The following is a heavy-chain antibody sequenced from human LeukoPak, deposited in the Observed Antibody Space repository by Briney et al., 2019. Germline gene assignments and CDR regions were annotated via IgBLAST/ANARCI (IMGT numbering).Heavy chain of an antibody. V-gene: IGHV3-7*01. D-gene: IGHD6-13*01. Sequence: GGSLRLSCVVSGFTFSDYWMTWVRQAPGKGLEWVANINQDGSDNYYVDSVKGRFTASRDNAKNSLYLQMNSLRAEDTAVYYCATSQLVRFVCWGQGTLVTVSS. CDR1: GFTFSDYW. CDR3: ATSQLVRFVC. CDR2: INQDGSDN. J-gene: IGHJ4*02.